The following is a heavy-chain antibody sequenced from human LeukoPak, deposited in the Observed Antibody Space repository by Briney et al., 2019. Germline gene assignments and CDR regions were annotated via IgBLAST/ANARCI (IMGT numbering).Heavy chain of an antibody. D-gene: IGHD1-26*01. CDR3: AKGISGSYGDDY. J-gene: IGHJ4*02. V-gene: IGHV3-30*02. CDR1: GFSFSNYG. Sequence: GGSLRLSCAASGFSFSNYGMHWVRQAPGKGLEWVAFIRYDGSNKYYADSVKGRFTISRDNSKNTLYLQMNSLRAEDTAVYYCAKGISGSYGDDYWGQGALVAVSS. CDR2: IRYDGSNK.